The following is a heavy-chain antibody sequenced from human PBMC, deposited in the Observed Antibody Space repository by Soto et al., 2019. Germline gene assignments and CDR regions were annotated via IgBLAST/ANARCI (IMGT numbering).Heavy chain of an antibody. CDR3: AREGEAAAGKIDY. Sequence: SVKISCTSSGGTFSSYAISWVRQTPGQGLEWMGGIIPIFGTANYAQKFQGRVTITADESTSTAYMELSSLRSEDTAVYYCAREGEAAAGKIDYWGQGTLVTVSS. CDR1: GGTFSSYA. V-gene: IGHV1-69*13. D-gene: IGHD6-13*01. J-gene: IGHJ4*02. CDR2: IIPIFGTA.